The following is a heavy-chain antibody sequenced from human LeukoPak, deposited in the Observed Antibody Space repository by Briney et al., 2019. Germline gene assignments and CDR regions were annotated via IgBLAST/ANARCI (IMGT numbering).Heavy chain of an antibody. CDR2: IYYSRST. V-gene: IGHV4-39*01. CDR1: GGSISSSSYY. Sequence: SETLSLTCTVSGGSISSSSYYWGWIRQPPGKGLEWIGTIYYSRSTYYNPSLKSRVTISVDTSKNQFSLKLSSVTAADTAVYYCAGRFLEWLLDYWGQGTLVTVSS. J-gene: IGHJ4*02. CDR3: AGRFLEWLLDY. D-gene: IGHD3-3*01.